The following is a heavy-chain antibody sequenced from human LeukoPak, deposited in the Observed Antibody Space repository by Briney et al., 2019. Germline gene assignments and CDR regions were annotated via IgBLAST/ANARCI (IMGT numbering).Heavy chain of an antibody. D-gene: IGHD1-26*01. J-gene: IGHJ3*02. CDR2: IRYDGSNK. V-gene: IGHV3-30*02. CDR3: AKIGIVGATTDAFDI. CDR1: GFTFSSYG. Sequence: GGFLRLSCVASGFTFSSYGMHWVRQAPGTGLEWVAFIRYDGSNKYYADSVKGRFTISRDNSKNTLYLQMNSLRAEDTAVYYCAKIGIVGATTDAFDIWGQGTMVTVSS.